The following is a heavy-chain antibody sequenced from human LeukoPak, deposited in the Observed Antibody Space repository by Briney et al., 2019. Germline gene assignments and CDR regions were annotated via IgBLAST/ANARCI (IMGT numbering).Heavy chain of an antibody. CDR1: GFIVSNYY. D-gene: IGHD4-17*01. Sequence: GGSLRLSCAGSGFIVSNYYMSWVRQAPGKGLEWVSLIRDSGETFYADSVKGRFTISRDNSKNTMYLQMNRLRVEDTAVYFCARDRAVTQDWVEFDPWGQGTLVTVSS. CDR2: IRDSGET. CDR3: ARDRAVTQDWVEFDP. V-gene: IGHV3-66*01. J-gene: IGHJ5*02.